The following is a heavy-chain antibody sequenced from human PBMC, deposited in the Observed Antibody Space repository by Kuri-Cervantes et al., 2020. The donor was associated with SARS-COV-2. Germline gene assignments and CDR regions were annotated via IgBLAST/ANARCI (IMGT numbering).Heavy chain of an antibody. CDR1: GVSVSHGTYS. V-gene: IGHV4-61*01. Sequence: SETLSLPCAVSGVSVSHGTYSWSWIRQPPGKGLEWIGYIYYSGSTNYNPSLKSRVTISVDTSKNQFSLKLSSVTAADTAVYYCAREGIAAAGTSIYYYMDVWGKGTTVTVSS. CDR2: IYYSGST. J-gene: IGHJ6*03. CDR3: AREGIAAAGTSIYYYMDV. D-gene: IGHD6-13*01.